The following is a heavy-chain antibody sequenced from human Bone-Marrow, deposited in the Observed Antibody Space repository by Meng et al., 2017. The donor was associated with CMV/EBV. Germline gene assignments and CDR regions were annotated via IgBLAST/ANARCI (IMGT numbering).Heavy chain of an antibody. Sequence: SVKVSCKASGYSFTDYYMHWVRQAPGQGLEWMGRIIPILGIANYAQKFQGRVTITADKSTSTAYMELSSLRSEDTAVYYCARDRSGYYSALDYWGQGTLVTVSS. J-gene: IGHJ4*02. CDR3: ARDRSGYYSALDY. CDR1: GYSFTDYY. D-gene: IGHD3-22*01. CDR2: IIPILGIA. V-gene: IGHV1-69*04.